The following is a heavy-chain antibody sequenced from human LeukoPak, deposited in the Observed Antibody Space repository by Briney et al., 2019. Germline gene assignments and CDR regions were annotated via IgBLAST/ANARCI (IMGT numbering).Heavy chain of an antibody. V-gene: IGHV4-39*07. CDR3: AREDSSGSRS. D-gene: IGHD6-19*01. CDR1: GDSISSNAYY. J-gene: IGHJ4*02. CDR2: IYYSGST. Sequence: SETLSLTCTVSGDSISSNAYYWGWVRQPPGKGLEWLGSIYYSGSTLYNPSLKSRVIISVDTSKNQFSLKLSSVTAADTAVYYCAREDSSGSRSWGQGTLVTVSS.